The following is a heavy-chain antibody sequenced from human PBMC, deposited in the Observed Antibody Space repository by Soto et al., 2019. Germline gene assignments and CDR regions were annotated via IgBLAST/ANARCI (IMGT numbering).Heavy chain of an antibody. V-gene: IGHV3-30*18. CDR3: AKRDLPGWIGLGSYSTPYY. J-gene: IGHJ4*01. CDR1: GFTFNTHA. Sequence: QVQLVESGGGVVQPGRSLRLSCAASGFTFNTHAMHWVRQVPGKGLEWVAVISYDGSYKNHADSVKGRFTISRDNSNNTFYLQMNSLRADDTAVYYCAKRDLPGWIGLGSYSTPYYRGHGTLVTVSS. CDR2: ISYDGSYK. D-gene: IGHD3-10*01.